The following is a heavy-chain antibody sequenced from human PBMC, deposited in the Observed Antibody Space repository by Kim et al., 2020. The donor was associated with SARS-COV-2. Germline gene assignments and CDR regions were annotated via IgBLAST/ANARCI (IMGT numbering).Heavy chain of an antibody. CDR3: ARGMYYDILTGYYGTNWFDP. V-gene: IGHV6-1*01. J-gene: IGHJ5*02. CDR1: GDSVSSNSAA. Sequence: SQTLSLTCAISGDSVSSNSAAWNWIRQSPSRGLEWLGRTYYRSKWYNDYAVSVKSRITINPDTSKNQFSLQLNSVTPEDTAVYYCARGMYYDILTGYYGTNWFDPWGQGTLVTVSS. CDR2: TYYRSKWYN. D-gene: IGHD3-9*01.